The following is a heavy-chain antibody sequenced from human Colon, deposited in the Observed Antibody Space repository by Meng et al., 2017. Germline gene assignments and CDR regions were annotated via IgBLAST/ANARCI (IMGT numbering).Heavy chain of an antibody. CDR3: ARGGAPPYYFDY. Sequence: QVQLVQSGAEVKKPGASVRVACETSGYNFSNYEVNWVRQASGHGLEWMGWMNPDSGKTGYAHKFQGRVTLTRDTSTGTAYMELTSLTPDDTAVYYCARGGAPPYYFDYWGQGTLVTVSS. V-gene: IGHV1-8*02. CDR1: GYNFSNYE. D-gene: IGHD1-26*01. CDR2: MNPDSGKT. J-gene: IGHJ4*02.